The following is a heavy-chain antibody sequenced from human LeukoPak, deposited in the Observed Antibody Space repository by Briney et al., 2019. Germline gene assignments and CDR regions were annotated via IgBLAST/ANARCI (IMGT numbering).Heavy chain of an antibody. CDR2: ISYSGST. V-gene: IGHV4-59*02. CDR3: AREGTAGTNLNWFDP. D-gene: IGHD1-1*01. CDR1: GFTVSNNY. J-gene: IGHJ5*02. Sequence: GSLRLSCAASGFTVSNNYMSWIRQPPGKGLEWIGYISYSGSTNFNPSLKSRVTISVDTSKNQFSLKLSSVTAADTAVYYCAREGTAGTNLNWFDPWGQGTLVTVSS.